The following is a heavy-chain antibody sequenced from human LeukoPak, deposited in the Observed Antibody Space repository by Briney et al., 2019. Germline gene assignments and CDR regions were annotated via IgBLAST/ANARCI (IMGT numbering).Heavy chain of an antibody. V-gene: IGHV5-51*01. CDR1: GYSFTSYW. D-gene: IGHD2-15*01. J-gene: IGHJ4*02. CDR2: IYXGDSXX. CDR3: ARRWPAGAVGDY. Sequence: GESLKISCKGSGYSFTSYWIGWVRQMPGKGLEXMGIIYXGDSXXRYXXSXXGQVTISADKSVSTAYLQWSSLKASDTAMYYCARRWPAGAVGDYWGQGTLVTVSS.